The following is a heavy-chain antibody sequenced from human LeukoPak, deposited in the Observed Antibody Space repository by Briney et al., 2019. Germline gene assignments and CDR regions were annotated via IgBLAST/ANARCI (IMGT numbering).Heavy chain of an antibody. V-gene: IGHV1-2*02. CDR2: INPNSGGT. J-gene: IGHJ6*02. CDR3: ARTGYCSGGSCYPYYYGMDV. CDR1: GYTFTGYY. Sequence: GASVKVSCKASGYTFTGYYMHWVRQAPGQGLEWMGWINPNSGGTNYAQKFQGRVTMTRDTSISTAYMELSRLRSDDTAIYYCARTGYCSGGSCYPYYYGMDVWGQGTTVTVSS. D-gene: IGHD2-15*01.